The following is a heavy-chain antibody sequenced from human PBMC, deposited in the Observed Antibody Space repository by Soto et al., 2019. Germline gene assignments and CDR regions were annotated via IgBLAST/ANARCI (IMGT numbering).Heavy chain of an antibody. Sequence: SVKVSCKASGGTFSSYAISWVRQAPGQGLEWMGGIIPIFGTANYAQKFQGRVTITADESTSTAYMELSSLRSEDTAVYYCARVALGIAAAGIGYWGQGTLVTVSS. CDR3: ARVALGIAAAGIGY. CDR2: IIPIFGTA. CDR1: GGTFSSYA. D-gene: IGHD6-13*01. V-gene: IGHV1-69*13. J-gene: IGHJ4*02.